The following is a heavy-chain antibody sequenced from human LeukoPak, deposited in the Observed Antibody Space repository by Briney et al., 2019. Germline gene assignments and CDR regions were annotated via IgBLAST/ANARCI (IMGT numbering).Heavy chain of an antibody. Sequence: GASVKVSCKASVYTFIKYGINWVRQAPGQGLEWMGWISPYSRNKNYARKLQGRATMTTDTSTSTAYMELRSLRSDDTAVYYCARDGPYDFWSGYYPYPYYYYYGMDVWGQGTTVTVSS. J-gene: IGHJ6*02. CDR2: ISPYSRNK. V-gene: IGHV1-18*01. CDR3: ARDGPYDFWSGYYPYPYYYYYGMDV. D-gene: IGHD3-3*01. CDR1: VYTFIKYG.